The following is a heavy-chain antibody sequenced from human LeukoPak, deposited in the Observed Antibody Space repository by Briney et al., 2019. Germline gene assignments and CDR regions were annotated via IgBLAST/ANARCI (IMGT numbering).Heavy chain of an antibody. J-gene: IGHJ4*02. V-gene: IGHV4-34*01. CDR3: ARDRGIVGATVFDY. D-gene: IGHD1-26*01. CDR2: IYHSGST. Sequence: SETLSLTCAVYGGSFSGYYWSWIRQPPGKGLEWIGSIYHSGSTYYNPSLKSRVTISVDTSKNQFSLKLSSVTAADTAVYYCARDRGIVGATVFDYWGQGTLVTVSS. CDR1: GGSFSGYY.